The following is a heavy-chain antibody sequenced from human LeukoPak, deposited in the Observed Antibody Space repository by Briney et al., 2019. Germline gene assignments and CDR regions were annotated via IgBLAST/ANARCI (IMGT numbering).Heavy chain of an antibody. J-gene: IGHJ4*02. D-gene: IGHD3-3*01. CDR3: ATIQYDFPPVVDY. CDR2: IYHSGST. CDR1: GGSISSGGYY. V-gene: IGHV4-30-2*01. Sequence: SETLFLTCTVSGGSISSGGYYWSWIRQPPGKGLEWIGYIYHSGSTYYNPSLKSRVTISVDRSKNQFSLKLSSVTAADTAVYYCATIQYDFPPVVDYWGQGTLVTVSS.